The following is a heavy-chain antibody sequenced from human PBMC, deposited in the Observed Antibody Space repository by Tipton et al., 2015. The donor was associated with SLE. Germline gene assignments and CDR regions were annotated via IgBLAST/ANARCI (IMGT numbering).Heavy chain of an antibody. D-gene: IGHD3-10*01. CDR2: LYYGGST. V-gene: IGHV4-38-2*02. CDR3: ARDRGSALTDN. J-gene: IGHJ4*02. Sequence: LRLSCAASGFTFSSHWMHWIRQAPGKGLEWIGGLYYGGSTFYNPSLKSRVTISVDTSRNQFSLRLSSVTAADTAIYYCARDRGSALTDNWGQGTAVTVSS. CDR1: GFTFSSHW.